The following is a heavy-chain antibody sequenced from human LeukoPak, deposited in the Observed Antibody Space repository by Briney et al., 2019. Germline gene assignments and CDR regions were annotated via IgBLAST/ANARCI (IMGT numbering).Heavy chain of an antibody. J-gene: IGHJ5*02. Sequence: SETLSLTCTVSGGSISSNYWSWIRQPPGKGLEWIGYIYYSGSTNYNPSLKSRVTISVDTSKNQFSLKLSSVTAADTAVYYCARDRPNDYGDKGWFDPWGQGTLVTVSS. CDR2: IYYSGST. D-gene: IGHD4-17*01. CDR1: GGSISSNY. V-gene: IGHV4-59*01. CDR3: ARDRPNDYGDKGWFDP.